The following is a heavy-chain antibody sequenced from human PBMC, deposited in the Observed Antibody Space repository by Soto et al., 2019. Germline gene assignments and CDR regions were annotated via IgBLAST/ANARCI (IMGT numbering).Heavy chain of an antibody. CDR3: AYLRGFTGYPGD. Sequence: SETLSLTCAVYGGSFSAYYWSWIRQPPGKGLEWIGEINHSGGTSYNPSLKSRVTISVDTSKSQFSLKLTSVTAADTAVYYCAYLRGFTGYPGDWGQGTLVTVSS. J-gene: IGHJ4*02. CDR1: GGSFSAYY. D-gene: IGHD3-16*01. V-gene: IGHV4-34*01. CDR2: INHSGGT.